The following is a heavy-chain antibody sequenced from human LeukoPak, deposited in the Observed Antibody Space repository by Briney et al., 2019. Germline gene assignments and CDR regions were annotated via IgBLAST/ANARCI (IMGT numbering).Heavy chain of an antibody. V-gene: IGHV4-30-2*01. CDR2: IYHSGST. CDR3: ARRGSGKTYYYYGMDV. D-gene: IGHD3-10*01. J-gene: IGHJ6*02. Sequence: KTSQTLSLTCTVSGGSISSGGYYWSWIRQPPGKGLEWIGYIYHSGSTYYNPSLKSRVTISVDRSKNQFSLKLSSVTAADTAVYYCARRGSGKTYYYYGMDVWGQGTTVTVSS. CDR1: GGSISSGGYY.